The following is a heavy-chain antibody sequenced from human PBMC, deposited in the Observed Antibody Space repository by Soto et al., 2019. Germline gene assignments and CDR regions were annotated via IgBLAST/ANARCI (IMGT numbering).Heavy chain of an antibody. CDR3: ARGRRQVVENAEVDCFEY. V-gene: IGHV1-8*01. CDR1: GYTFTSYD. J-gene: IGHJ4*02. CDR2: MNPHNGNT. Sequence: QVQLVQSGAEVKKPWASVKVSCKASGYTFTSYDINWLRQATVQGLEWMGWMNPHNGNTGYAQKFQGRVTMTRYTSKCTVYKEWSNQIYENTAMYYCARGRRQVVENAEVDCFEYWAQGSRVSVSS. D-gene: IGHD2-8*01.